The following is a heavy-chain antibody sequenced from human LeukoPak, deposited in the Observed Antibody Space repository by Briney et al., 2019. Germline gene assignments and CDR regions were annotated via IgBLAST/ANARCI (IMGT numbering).Heavy chain of an antibody. Sequence: QPGGSQRLSCAASGFTFKLDWMHWVRQVPGKRPVWVSRINDDGSDTIYADSVRGRFTISRDDAKNTVYLQMNNLRAEDTAVYYCVRGGPSTWSWGQGTLVTVSS. CDR2: INDDGSDT. CDR3: VRGGPSTWS. V-gene: IGHV3-74*01. CDR1: GFTFKLDW. D-gene: IGHD2-15*01. J-gene: IGHJ5*02.